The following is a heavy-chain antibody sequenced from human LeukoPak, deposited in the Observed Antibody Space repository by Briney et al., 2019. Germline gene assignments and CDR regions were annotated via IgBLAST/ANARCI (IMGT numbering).Heavy chain of an antibody. J-gene: IGHJ4*02. CDR2: IYTSGST. CDR1: GGSISSGSYY. D-gene: IGHD3-22*01. Sequence: SETLSLTCTVSGGSISSGSYYWSWLRQPAGKGLEWIGRIYTSGSTNYNPSLKSRVTISVDTSKNQFSLKLSSVTAADTAVYYCARGYYDSSGYYQNFDYWGQGTLVTVSS. V-gene: IGHV4-61*02. CDR3: ARGYYDSSGYYQNFDY.